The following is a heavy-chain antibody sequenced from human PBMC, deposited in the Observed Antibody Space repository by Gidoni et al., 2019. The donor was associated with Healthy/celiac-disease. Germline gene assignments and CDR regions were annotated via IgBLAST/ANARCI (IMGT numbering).Heavy chain of an antibody. Sequence: EVQLLESGGGLVQPGGSLRLSCAASGFTFSSYAMSWVRPAPGQGLGWVSAIRGSGGSTYYADSVKGRFTSSRDNSKNTLYLQMNSLRAEDTAVYYCAKGAAQSITMVRGVGSAPDYWGQGTLVTVSS. CDR2: IRGSGGST. CDR3: AKGAAQSITMVRGVGSAPDY. V-gene: IGHV3-23*01. D-gene: IGHD3-10*01. J-gene: IGHJ4*02. CDR1: GFTFSSYA.